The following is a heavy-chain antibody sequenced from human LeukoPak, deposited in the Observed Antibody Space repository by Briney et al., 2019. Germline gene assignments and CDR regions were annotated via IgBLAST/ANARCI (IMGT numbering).Heavy chain of an antibody. CDR1: GYSFTSYW. Sequence: GESLKISCKGSGYSFTSYWIGWVRQMPGKGLEWMGIIYPGDSDTRYSPSFQGQVTISADKSISTAYLQWSSLKASGTAMYYCARLVNNLSGSYPPYYYYGMDVWGQGTTVTVSS. J-gene: IGHJ6*02. D-gene: IGHD1-26*01. V-gene: IGHV5-51*01. CDR3: ARLVNNLSGSYPPYYYYGMDV. CDR2: IYPGDSDT.